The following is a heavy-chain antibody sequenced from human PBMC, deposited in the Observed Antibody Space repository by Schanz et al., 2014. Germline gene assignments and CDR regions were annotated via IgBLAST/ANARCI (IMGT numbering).Heavy chain of an antibody. Sequence: QVQLVQSGAEVRKPGASVKVSCKASGYTFISYGISWVRQAPGQRLEWMGWINAANGNTRYSQKFQGRVTITRDTSASTAYMDLRSLRSDDTAVYYCARDQSPYTNSSDVRYFDYWGQGSLVTVSS. V-gene: IGHV1-18*01. J-gene: IGHJ4*02. CDR3: ARDQSPYTNSSDVRYFDY. D-gene: IGHD6-6*01. CDR1: GYTFISYG. CDR2: INAANGNT.